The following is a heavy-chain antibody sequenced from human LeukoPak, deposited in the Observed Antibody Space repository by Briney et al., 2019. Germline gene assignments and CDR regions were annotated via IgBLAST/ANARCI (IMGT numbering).Heavy chain of an antibody. CDR3: ARGTISAIYYYYMDV. CDR1: GGSISSSSYY. V-gene: IGHV4-39*07. Sequence: SETLSLTCTVSGGSISSSSYYWGWIRQPPGKGLEWIGSIYYSGSTYYNPSLKSRVTISVDTSKNQFSLKLSSVTAADTAVYYCARGTISAIYYYYMDVWGKGTTVTVSS. CDR2: IYYSGST. J-gene: IGHJ6*03. D-gene: IGHD3-3*01.